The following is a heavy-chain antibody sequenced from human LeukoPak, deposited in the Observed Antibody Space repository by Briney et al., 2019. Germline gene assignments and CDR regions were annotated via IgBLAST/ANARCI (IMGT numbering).Heavy chain of an antibody. Sequence: PSETLSLTCTVSGGSISNYFWNWIRQPPGKGLEWVGYVYYTGSTLYNPSLNRRVTISVDTSKNQFSLKLSSVTAADTAVYYCARRLCSSVTCSIAPSGNWMDPWGQGTLVTVSS. CDR3: ARRLCSSVTCSIAPSGNWMDP. CDR1: GGSISNYF. J-gene: IGHJ5*02. CDR2: VYYTGST. D-gene: IGHD2-2*01. V-gene: IGHV4-59*12.